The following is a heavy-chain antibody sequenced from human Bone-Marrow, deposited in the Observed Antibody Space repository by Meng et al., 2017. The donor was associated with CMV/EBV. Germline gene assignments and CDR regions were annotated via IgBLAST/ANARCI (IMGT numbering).Heavy chain of an antibody. V-gene: IGHV1-69*06. Sequence: SVKVSCKASGGTFSSYAISWVRQAPGQGLEWMGGIIPIFGTANYAQKFQGRITITADKSTSTAYMELSSLKSEDTAVYYCARDRDPLVAVRLGWFDPWGQGTLVTVSS. J-gene: IGHJ5*02. CDR2: IIPIFGTA. CDR3: ARDRDPLVAVRLGWFDP. CDR1: GGTFSSYA. D-gene: IGHD2-15*01.